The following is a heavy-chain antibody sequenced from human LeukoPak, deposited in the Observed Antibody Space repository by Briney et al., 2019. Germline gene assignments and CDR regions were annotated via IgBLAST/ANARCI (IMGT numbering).Heavy chain of an antibody. J-gene: IGHJ3*02. CDR2: ISYIGST. CDR1: GGSFSSHY. CDR3: ARDLVTVTKGFDI. Sequence: PSETLSLTCTVSGGSFSSHYWTWIRQPPGKGLEWIGYISYIGSTNYNPSLKSRVTISIDTSKNQFSLKLSSVTAADTAVYYCARDLVTVTKGFDIWGQGTMVSVSS. D-gene: IGHD4-17*01. V-gene: IGHV4-59*11.